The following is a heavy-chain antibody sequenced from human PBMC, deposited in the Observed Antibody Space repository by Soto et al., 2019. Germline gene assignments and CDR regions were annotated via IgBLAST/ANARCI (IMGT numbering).Heavy chain of an antibody. Sequence: SDTLSLTCTVSGGSISSGDYYWSWIRQPPGKGLEWIGYIYYSGSTYYNPSLKSRVTISVDTSKNQFSLKLSSVTAADTAVYYCASDRNGSGAAYSYYGMDVWGQGTTVTVPS. CDR3: ASDRNGSGAAYSYYGMDV. CDR2: IYYSGST. V-gene: IGHV4-30-4*02. CDR1: GGSISSGDYY. D-gene: IGHD3-10*01. J-gene: IGHJ6*02.